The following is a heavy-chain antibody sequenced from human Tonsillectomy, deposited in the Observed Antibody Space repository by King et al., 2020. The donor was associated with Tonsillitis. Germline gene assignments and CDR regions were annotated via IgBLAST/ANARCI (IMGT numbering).Heavy chain of an antibody. Sequence: VQLVESGGGLVQPGGSLRLSCAASGFTFNTYAMNWVRQAPGKGLEWVSAISGSGGSTYYADTVKGRFTISRDNSKNTLYLQMNSLSPEDTAVYYCAGDTYRCGTSGPFWGQGTLVTVSS. V-gene: IGHV3-23*04. CDR3: AGDTYRCGTSGPF. CDR2: ISGSGGST. CDR1: GFTFNTYA. D-gene: IGHD2-8*01. J-gene: IGHJ4*02.